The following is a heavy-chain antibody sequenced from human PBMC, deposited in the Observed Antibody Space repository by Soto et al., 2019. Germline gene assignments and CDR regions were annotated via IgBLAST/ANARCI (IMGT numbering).Heavy chain of an antibody. CDR1: GFTFSSYG. CDR3: ARDTLAGCGGDCYSGY. V-gene: IGHV3-33*01. J-gene: IGHJ4*02. Sequence: QVQLVESGGGVVQPGRSLRLSCAASGFTFSSYGMHWVRQAPGKGLEWVAVIWYDGSNKYYADSVKGRFTISRDNSKNTLYLQMNSLRAEDTAVYYCARDTLAGCGGDCYSGYWGQGTLVTVSS. CDR2: IWYDGSNK. D-gene: IGHD2-21*02.